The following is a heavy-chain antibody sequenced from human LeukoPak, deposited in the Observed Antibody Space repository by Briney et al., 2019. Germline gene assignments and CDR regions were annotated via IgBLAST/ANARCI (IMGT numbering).Heavy chain of an antibody. J-gene: IGHJ4*02. CDR3: TRDVGVTGTSFDY. CDR2: ISSSNSNR. D-gene: IGHD1-20*01. CDR1: GFTFSSYS. Sequence: PGGSLRLSCAASGFTFSSYSMNWVRQAPGKGLEWVSSISSSNSNRYYADSVKGRFTISRDNAKNSLYLQMNSLRAEDTAVYYCTRDVGVTGTSFDYWGQGTLVTVSS. V-gene: IGHV3-21*01.